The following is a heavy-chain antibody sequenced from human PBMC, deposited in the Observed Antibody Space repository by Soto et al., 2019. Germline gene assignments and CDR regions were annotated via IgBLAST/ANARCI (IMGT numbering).Heavy chain of an antibody. V-gene: IGHV2-5*02. Sequence: QITLKESGPTLVKPTQTLTLTCTFSGFSLSTSGVGVGWIRQPPGKALEWLALIYWDDDKRYSPSLKSRLTIAKDTAKNHVVLTMTNMDPVDTATYYCARIDAWWVAPDIWGQGPMVTVSS. CDR3: ARIDAWWVAPDI. J-gene: IGHJ3*02. CDR2: IYWDDDK. D-gene: IGHD2-8*02. CDR1: GFSLSTSGVG.